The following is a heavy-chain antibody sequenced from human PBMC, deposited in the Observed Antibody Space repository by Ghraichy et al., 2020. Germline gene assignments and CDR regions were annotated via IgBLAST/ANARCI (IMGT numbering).Heavy chain of an antibody. J-gene: IGHJ4*02. CDR1: GFTFSSYA. Sequence: GGSLRLSCAASGFTFSSYAMSWVRQAPGKGLQWVSAISPSGRSTYYADSVKGRFTISRDNSKDTLYLQLNSLRAEDTALYYCAKDRTTRETSDYYNFDYWGQGTLVTVSS. CDR3: AKDRTTRETSDYYNFDY. CDR2: ISPSGRST. D-gene: IGHD3-9*01. V-gene: IGHV3-23*01.